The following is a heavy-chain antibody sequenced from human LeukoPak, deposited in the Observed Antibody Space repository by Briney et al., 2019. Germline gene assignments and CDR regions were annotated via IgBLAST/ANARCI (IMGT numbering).Heavy chain of an antibody. J-gene: IGHJ4*02. CDR2: VHYSGNT. CDR3: AREDSGDYDRYFDN. V-gene: IGHV4-59*01. Sequence: SETLSLTCTVSTGSITTYYWSWIRQSPGRGLEWIGHVHYSGNTNYNPSLRSRLTISVDTSKNQFSLKLSSVTAADTAVYYCAREDSGDYDRYFDNWGQGALVTVSS. CDR1: TGSITTYY. D-gene: IGHD4-17*01.